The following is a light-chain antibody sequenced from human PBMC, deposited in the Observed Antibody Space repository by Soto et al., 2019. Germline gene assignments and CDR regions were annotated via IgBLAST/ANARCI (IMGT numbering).Light chain of an antibody. Sequence: EIVMTQSPGTLSVSPGERCTRSCRSSQSVGNNLAWYQQKPGQAPRLLIHGASIRATGVPARFSGSGSGTEFTLTISSLEPEDFAVYYCQQLTDWPPQWTFGQGTKVDIK. V-gene: IGKV3-15*01. J-gene: IGKJ1*01. CDR2: GAS. CDR1: QSVGNN. CDR3: QQLTDWPPQWT.